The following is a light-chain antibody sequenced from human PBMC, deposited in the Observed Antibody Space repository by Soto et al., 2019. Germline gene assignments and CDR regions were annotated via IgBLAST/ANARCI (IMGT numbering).Light chain of an antibody. Sequence: EIVLTQSPGTLSLSPGDRATLSCRASQSVSSSYLAWYQQKPGQAPRLLIYGASSRATGLPDRFSGSGSGTDFTLTISRLEPEDFAVYYCQQYGSSPGTFGQGTKVEIK. CDR3: QQYGSSPGT. CDR1: QSVSSSY. V-gene: IGKV3-20*01. J-gene: IGKJ1*01. CDR2: GAS.